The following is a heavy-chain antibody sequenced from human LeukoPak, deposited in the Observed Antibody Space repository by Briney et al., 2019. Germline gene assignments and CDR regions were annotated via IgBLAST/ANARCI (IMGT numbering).Heavy chain of an antibody. J-gene: IGHJ6*01. CDR2: IKQDGSEK. CDR1: GSIFSRHC. CDR3: ARDYGGSYHYGMDV. V-gene: IGHV3-7*03. Sequence: PGGSVRLLCAAYGSIFSRHCINWVRQAPGKGLEWVANIKQDGSEKNYVDSVKGRFTISRDNAKNSLYLQMNSLRAEDTAIYYCARDYGGSYHYGMDVWGQGTTVTVSS. D-gene: IGHD4-23*01.